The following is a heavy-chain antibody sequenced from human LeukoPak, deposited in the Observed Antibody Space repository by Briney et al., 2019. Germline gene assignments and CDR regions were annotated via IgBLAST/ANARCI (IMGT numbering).Heavy chain of an antibody. V-gene: IGHV3-69-1*01. CDR3: ARDFSF. CDR2: ISSSSTI. CDR1: GFTFSAYN. J-gene: IGHJ4*02. D-gene: IGHD2/OR15-2a*01. Sequence: GGSLRLFCAASGFTFSAYNMNWVRQAPGKGLEWVAYISSSSTIYYADSVKGRFTISRDNAKNSLSLQMNSLRVEDTAVYYCARDFSFWGQGTLVIVSS.